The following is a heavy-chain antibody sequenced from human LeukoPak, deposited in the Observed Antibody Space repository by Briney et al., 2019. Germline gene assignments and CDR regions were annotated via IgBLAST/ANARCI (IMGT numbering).Heavy chain of an antibody. Sequence: PSETLSLTCTVSGGSISSYYWSWIRQPPGKGLEWIGYIYYSGSTNYNPSLKSRVTMSVDTSKNQFSLKLSSVTAADTAVYYCARDGGPMVRGVIIRGNWFDPWGQGTLVTVSS. CDR3: ARDGGPMVRGVIIRGNWFDP. J-gene: IGHJ5*02. D-gene: IGHD3-10*01. V-gene: IGHV4-59*12. CDR1: GGSISSYY. CDR2: IYYSGST.